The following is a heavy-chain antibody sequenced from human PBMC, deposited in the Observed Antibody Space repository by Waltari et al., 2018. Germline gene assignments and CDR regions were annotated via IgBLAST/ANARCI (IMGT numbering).Heavy chain of an antibody. CDR2: SYASGGT. Sequence: QVQLQESGPGLVKPSQTLSLTCPVPGGCFLRGNYYSTCSRQPAGRGMEWIGRSYASGGTDYNPSLKSRVAISIDTSKNLFSLKLSSVTATETAVYYCARVDNLQGGIDFWGQGTLVTVSS. D-gene: IGHD3-16*01. J-gene: IGHJ4*02. CDR3: ARVDNLQGGIDF. V-gene: IGHV4-61*02. CDR1: GGCFLRGNYY.